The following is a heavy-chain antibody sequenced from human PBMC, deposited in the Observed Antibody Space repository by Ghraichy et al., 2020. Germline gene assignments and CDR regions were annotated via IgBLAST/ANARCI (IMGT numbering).Heavy chain of an antibody. CDR2: INHSGST. J-gene: IGHJ5*02. Sequence: SQTLSLTCAVYGGSFSGYYWSWIRQPPGKGLEWIGEINHSGSTNYNPSLKSRVTISVDTSKNQFSLKLSSVTAADTAVYYCARVLPKGLRIAVAGRNWFDPWGQGTLVTVSS. D-gene: IGHD6-19*01. V-gene: IGHV4-34*01. CDR3: ARVLPKGLRIAVAGRNWFDP. CDR1: GGSFSGYY.